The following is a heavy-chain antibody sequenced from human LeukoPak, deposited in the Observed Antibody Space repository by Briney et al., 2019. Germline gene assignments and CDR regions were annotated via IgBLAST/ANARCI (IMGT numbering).Heavy chain of an antibody. V-gene: IGHV3-30*02. J-gene: IGHJ6*04. D-gene: IGHD3-10*02. Sequence: GGSLRLSCAASGFAFSSYGMHWVRQAPGKGLEWVAYIHYDSTTEDYADSVKGRFTISRDNAKNSLYLQMNSLRAEDTAVYYCAELGITMIGGVWGKGTTVTISS. CDR3: AELGITMIGGV. CDR1: GFAFSSYG. CDR2: IHYDSTTE.